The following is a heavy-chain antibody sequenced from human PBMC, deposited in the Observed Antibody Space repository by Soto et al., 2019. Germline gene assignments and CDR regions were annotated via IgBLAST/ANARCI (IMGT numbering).Heavy chain of an antibody. CDR1: GFTFSSYA. J-gene: IGHJ4*02. V-gene: IGHV3-30-3*01. CDR2: ISYDGSNK. CDR3: ARDKRDLRFLEWSYYFDY. D-gene: IGHD3-3*01. Sequence: QVPLVESGGGVVQPGRSLRLSCADSGFTFSSYAMHWVRQAPGKGLEWVAVISYDGSNKYYADSVKGRFTISRDNSKNTLYLQMNSLRAEDTAVYYCARDKRDLRFLEWSYYFDYWGQGTLVTVSS.